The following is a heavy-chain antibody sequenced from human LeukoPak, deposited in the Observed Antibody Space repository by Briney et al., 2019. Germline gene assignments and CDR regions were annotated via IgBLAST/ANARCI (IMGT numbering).Heavy chain of an antibody. CDR2: INPSGGST. CDR1: GYSFTSYY. CDR3: AIHYDILTGYSLGD. J-gene: IGHJ4*02. Sequence: ASVKVSCKASGYSFTSYYIHWVRQAPGQGLEWMGIINPSGGSTSYAQKFQGRVTMTRDTSTSTVYMELSSLRSEDTAVYHCAIHYDILTGYSLGDWGQGTLVTVSS. V-gene: IGHV1-46*01. D-gene: IGHD3-9*01.